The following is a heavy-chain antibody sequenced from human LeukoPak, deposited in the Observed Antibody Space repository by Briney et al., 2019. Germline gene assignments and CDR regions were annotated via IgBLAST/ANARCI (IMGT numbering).Heavy chain of an antibody. J-gene: IGHJ4*02. CDR1: GFTFSSYG. V-gene: IGHV3-30*03. CDR3: ARVSYDFWSGYYAALYYFDY. CDR2: ISYDGSNK. D-gene: IGHD3-3*01. Sequence: GRSLRLSCAASGFTFSSYGMHWVRQAPGKGLEWVAVISYDGSNKYYADSVKGRFTISRDNSKNTLYLQMNSLRAEDTAVYYCARVSYDFWSGYYAALYYFDYWGQGTLVTVSS.